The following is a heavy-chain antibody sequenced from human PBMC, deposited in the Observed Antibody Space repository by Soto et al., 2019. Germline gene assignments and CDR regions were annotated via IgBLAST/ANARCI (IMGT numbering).Heavy chain of an antibody. Sequence: QVQLVQSGAEVKKYGSSVKVSCKASGGTFSRYAISWVRQAPGQGLEWMGGITPMFGTANYAQRFQGRATITADESTSTAYMQRSSLRSDDTAVYDCAQPLGLAVAGPGRFDLWGRGTLVTVSS. CDR2: ITPMFGTA. V-gene: IGHV1-69*12. D-gene: IGHD6-19*01. CDR1: GGTFSRYA. J-gene: IGHJ2*01. CDR3: AQPLGLAVAGPGRFDL.